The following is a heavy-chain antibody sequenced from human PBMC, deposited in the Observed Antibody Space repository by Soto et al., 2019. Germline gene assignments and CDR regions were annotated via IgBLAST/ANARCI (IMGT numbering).Heavy chain of an antibody. D-gene: IGHD3-3*01. Sequence: SETLSLTCAVYGGSFSGYYWSWIRQPPGKGLEWIGEINHSGSTNYNPSLKSRVTISVDTSKNQFSLKLSSVTAADTAVYYCARAYNFWSGPNFDYWGQGTLVTVSS. J-gene: IGHJ4*02. CDR2: INHSGST. CDR1: GGSFSGYY. V-gene: IGHV4-34*01. CDR3: ARAYNFWSGPNFDY.